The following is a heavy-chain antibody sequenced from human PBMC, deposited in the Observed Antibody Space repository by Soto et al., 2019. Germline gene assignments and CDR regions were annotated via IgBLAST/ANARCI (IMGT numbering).Heavy chain of an antibody. D-gene: IGHD6-13*01. CDR2: IIAMSGTT. CDR3: ARGPRVAAGTTLTDRIFYYYYGMDV. CDR1: GNTFSSYA. J-gene: IGHJ6*02. Sequence: QVQLVQSGAEVKKPGSSVKVSCKASGNTFSSYAINWVRQAPGQGLEWMGGIIAMSGTTNYAQQFQGRVTGTADESTSTAYMELSSLRSEDTAVYYCARGPRVAAGTTLTDRIFYYYYGMDVWGQGTTVTVSS. V-gene: IGHV1-69*01.